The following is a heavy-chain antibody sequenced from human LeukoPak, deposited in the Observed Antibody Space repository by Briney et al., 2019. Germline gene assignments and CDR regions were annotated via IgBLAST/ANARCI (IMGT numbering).Heavy chain of an antibody. D-gene: IGHD3-9*01. CDR1: GGSISSSNW. J-gene: IGHJ5*02. CDR3: ARGGLGTGYYRRGFWFDP. CDR2: IYHSGST. V-gene: IGHV4-4*02. Sequence: SETLSLTCAVSGGSISSSNWWSWVRQPPGKGLEWIGEIYHSGSTNYNPSLKSRVTISVDTSKNQFSLKLSSVTAADTAVYYCARGGLGTGYYRRGFWFDPWGQGTLVTVSS.